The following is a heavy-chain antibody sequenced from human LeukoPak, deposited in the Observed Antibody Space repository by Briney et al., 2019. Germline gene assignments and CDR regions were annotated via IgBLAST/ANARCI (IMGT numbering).Heavy chain of an antibody. CDR1: GFTFSPYW. V-gene: IGHV3-23*01. Sequence: GGSLRLSCAASGFTFSPYWMHWVRQAPGKGLEWVSAISGSGGSTYYADSVKGRFTISRDNSKNTLYLQMNSLRAEDTAVYYCAKDESRSCSGGSCFPTDYWGQGTLVTVSS. D-gene: IGHD2-15*01. CDR2: ISGSGGST. J-gene: IGHJ4*02. CDR3: AKDESRSCSGGSCFPTDY.